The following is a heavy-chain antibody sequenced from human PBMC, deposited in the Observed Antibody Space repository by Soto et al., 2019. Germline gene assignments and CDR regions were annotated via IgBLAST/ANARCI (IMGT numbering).Heavy chain of an antibody. J-gene: IGHJ6*02. CDR3: ARWPDGYYYYGMDV. CDR1: GYTFTSYD. Sequence: QVQLVQSGAEVKKPGASVKVSCKASGYTFTSYDINWVRQATGQGLEGMGWMNPNSGNTGYAQKCQGRVTMTRNTSISTAYMELSSLRSEDTAVYYCARWPDGYYYYGMDVWGQGTTVTVSS. V-gene: IGHV1-8*01. CDR2: MNPNSGNT.